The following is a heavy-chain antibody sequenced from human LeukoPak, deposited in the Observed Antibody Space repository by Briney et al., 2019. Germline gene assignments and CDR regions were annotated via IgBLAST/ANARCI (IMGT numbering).Heavy chain of an antibody. CDR1: GGSISTYY. CDR3: ASSSYYDILTGYQSYYFDY. Sequence: SETLSLTCTVSGGSISTYYWSWIRQPPGKGLEWIGHVYYSGSTNYNPSLKSRVTISLDTSKNQFSLKLNYVTAADTAVYYCASSSYYDILTGYQSYYFDYWGQGALVTVSS. D-gene: IGHD3-9*01. V-gene: IGHV4-59*01. J-gene: IGHJ4*02. CDR2: VYYSGST.